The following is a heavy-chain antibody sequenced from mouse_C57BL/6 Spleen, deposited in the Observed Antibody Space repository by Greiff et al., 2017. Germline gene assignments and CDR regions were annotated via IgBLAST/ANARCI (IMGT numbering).Heavy chain of an antibody. CDR1: GYSITSGYY. J-gene: IGHJ1*03. V-gene: IGHV3-6*01. CDR3: ASANWDPYFDV. Sequence: ESGPGLVKPSQSLSLTCSVTGYSITSGYYWNWIRQFPGNKLEWMGYISYDGSNNYNPSLKNRISITRDTSKNQFFLKLNSVTTEDTATYYCASANWDPYFDVWGTGTTVTVSS. CDR2: ISYDGSN. D-gene: IGHD4-1*01.